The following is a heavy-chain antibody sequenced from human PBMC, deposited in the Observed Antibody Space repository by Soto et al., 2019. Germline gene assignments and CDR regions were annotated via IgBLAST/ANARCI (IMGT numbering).Heavy chain of an antibody. CDR3: ARDWDQQWLPYGLDV. Sequence: QVQLVQSGGEVKKPGASVKVSCKASGYTFTNYGISWVRQAPGQGLEWMGWISTYIGNTVYAQKLQGRVTMTTDTSTNTAYMELRSLRSDDTAVYYCARDWDQQWLPYGLDVWGQGTPVTVSS. V-gene: IGHV1-18*01. J-gene: IGHJ6*02. D-gene: IGHD6-19*01. CDR1: GYTFTNYG. CDR2: ISTYIGNT.